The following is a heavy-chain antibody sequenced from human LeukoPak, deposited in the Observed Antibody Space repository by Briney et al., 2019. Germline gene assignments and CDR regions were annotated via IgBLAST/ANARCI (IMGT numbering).Heavy chain of an antibody. CDR3: AKVQRAISYQLLFEDAFDI. J-gene: IGHJ3*02. CDR1: GFTFSDYY. V-gene: IGHV3-11*01. CDR2: ITSSGSTI. D-gene: IGHD2-2*01. Sequence: GGSLRLSCAASGFTFSDYYINWIRQTPGRGLEWVAYITSSGSTIYYADSVKGRFTISRDNAKNSVYLQMNSLRAEDTAVYYCAKVQRAISYQLLFEDAFDIWGQGTMVTVSS.